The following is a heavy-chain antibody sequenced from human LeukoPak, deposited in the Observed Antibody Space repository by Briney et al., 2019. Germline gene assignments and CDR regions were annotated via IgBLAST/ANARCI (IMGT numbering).Heavy chain of an antibody. V-gene: IGHV4-59*01. Sequence: SETLSLTCIVSGGSIGTYYWSWIRQSPGKGLEWIGYIYYSGSTNYNPSFKSRVTMSVDTSKNQFSLKLRSVTAADTAVYYCARGTSFDYWGQGTLVTVSS. CDR2: IYYSGST. CDR1: GGSIGTYY. D-gene: IGHD2-8*01. CDR3: ARGTSFDY. J-gene: IGHJ4*02.